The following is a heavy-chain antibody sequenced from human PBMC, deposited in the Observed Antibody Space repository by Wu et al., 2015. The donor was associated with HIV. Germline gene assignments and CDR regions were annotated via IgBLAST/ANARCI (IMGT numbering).Heavy chain of an antibody. V-gene: IGHV1-2*02. D-gene: IGHD6-13*01. J-gene: IGHJ4*02. Sequence: QVQLVQSGAEVKKPGASVKVSCKASGYTFTGYYMHWVRQAPGQGLEWMGWINPNSGGTNYAQKFQGRVTITADESTSTAYMELSSLRSEDTAVYYCARAGSSSWLYYFDYWGQGTLVTVSS. CDR1: GYTFTGYY. CDR3: ARAGSSSWLYYFDY. CDR2: INPNSGGT.